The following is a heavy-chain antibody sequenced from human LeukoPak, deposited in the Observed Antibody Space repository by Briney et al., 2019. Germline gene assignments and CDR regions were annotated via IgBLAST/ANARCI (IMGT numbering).Heavy chain of an antibody. CDR3: ATLSATIDY. J-gene: IGHJ4*02. V-gene: IGHV4-59*08. CDR1: GGSISSYY. D-gene: IGHD5-12*01. CDR2: IYYSGST. Sequence: SETLSLTCTVSGGSISSYYWSWIRQPPGKGLEWIGYIYYSGSTNYNPSLKSRVTISVDTSKNQFSLKLSSVTAADRAVYYCATLSATIDYWGQGTLVTVSS.